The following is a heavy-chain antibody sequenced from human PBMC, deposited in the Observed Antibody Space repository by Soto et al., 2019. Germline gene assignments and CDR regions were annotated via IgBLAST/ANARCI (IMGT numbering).Heavy chain of an antibody. CDR1: GYTFTSYG. D-gene: IGHD6-13*01. CDR3: ARESSSSCHDY. J-gene: IGHJ4*02. V-gene: IGHV1-18*01. Sequence: QVQLVQSGAEVKKPGASVKVSGKASGYTFTSYGISWVRQAPGQGLEWMGWISAYNGNTNYAQKLQGRVTMTTDTSTSTAYTELRSPRSDDTAVYYCARESSSSCHDYWGQGSLVTVSS. CDR2: ISAYNGNT.